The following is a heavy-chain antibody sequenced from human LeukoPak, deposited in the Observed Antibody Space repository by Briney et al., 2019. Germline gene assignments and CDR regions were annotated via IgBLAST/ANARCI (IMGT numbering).Heavy chain of an antibody. V-gene: IGHV1-69*13. CDR1: GSAFSGYT. CDR3: VLAFSGYDRWFPEPPDQ. D-gene: IGHD5-12*01. J-gene: IGHJ4*02. Sequence: SVKVSCKASGSAFSGYTITWVRQAPGQGLEWVGGIITNLASTNYAQKFQGRVTISADDSTSTAYMQLRSLTSEDTAFYYCVLAFSGYDRWFPEPPDQWGQGTLVTVSS. CDR2: IITNLAST.